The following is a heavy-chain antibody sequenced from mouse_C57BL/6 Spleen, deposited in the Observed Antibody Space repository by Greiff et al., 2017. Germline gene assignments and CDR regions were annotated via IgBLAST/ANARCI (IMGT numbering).Heavy chain of an antibody. J-gene: IGHJ2*01. Sequence: QVQLQQSGAELVKPGASVKISCKASGYAFSSYWMNWVKQRPGKGLEWIGQIYPGDGDTNYNGKFKGKATLTADKSSSTAYMQLSSLTSEDSAVYFCARWDSVVAFDYWGQGTTLTVSS. D-gene: IGHD1-1*01. CDR3: ARWDSVVAFDY. V-gene: IGHV1-80*01. CDR2: IYPGDGDT. CDR1: GYAFSSYW.